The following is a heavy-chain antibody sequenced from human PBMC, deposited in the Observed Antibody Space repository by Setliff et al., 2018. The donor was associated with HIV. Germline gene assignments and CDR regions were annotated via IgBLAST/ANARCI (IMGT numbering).Heavy chain of an antibody. CDR3: ARGSDYIWGNYRFPFDY. D-gene: IGHD3-16*02. CDR1: GYSISSGYY. J-gene: IGHJ4*02. CDR2: IYHSEST. Sequence: PSETLSLTCAVSGYSISSGYYWGWIRQPPGKGLEWIGSIYHSESTYYNPSLKSRVTISVDTSTSQFSLKLSSVTAADTALYYCARGSDYIWGNYRFPFDYWGQGTLVTVSS. V-gene: IGHV4-38-2*01.